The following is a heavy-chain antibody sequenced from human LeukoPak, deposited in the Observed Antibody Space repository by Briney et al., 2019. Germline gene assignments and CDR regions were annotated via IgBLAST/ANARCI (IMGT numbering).Heavy chain of an antibody. CDR2: IYADGYT. CDR3: VRVGTCGSGCRRIYPDY. Sequence: GGSLRLSCAASGIGVSNDYMSWVRQAPGKGLEWVSAIYADGYTRDAASVKGRFTISRDNAKNSLYLQMNSLRVEDTAVYYCVRVGTCGSGCRRIYPDYWGQGTLVTVSS. J-gene: IGHJ4*02. CDR1: GIGVSNDY. V-gene: IGHV3-53*01. D-gene: IGHD2-21*02.